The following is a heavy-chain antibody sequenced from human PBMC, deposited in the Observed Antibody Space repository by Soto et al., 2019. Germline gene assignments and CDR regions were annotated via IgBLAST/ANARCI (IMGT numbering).Heavy chain of an antibody. CDR1: GFTFSSYG. D-gene: IGHD3-22*01. CDR3: AKDRRRSSGYPPARSLDY. Sequence: GGSLRLSCAASGFTFSSYGMHWVRQAPGKGLEWVAVISYDGSNKYYADSVKGRFTLSRDNSKNTLYLQMNSLRAEDTAVYYCAKDRRRSSGYPPARSLDYWGQGTLVTVSS. J-gene: IGHJ4*02. V-gene: IGHV3-30*18. CDR2: ISYDGSNK.